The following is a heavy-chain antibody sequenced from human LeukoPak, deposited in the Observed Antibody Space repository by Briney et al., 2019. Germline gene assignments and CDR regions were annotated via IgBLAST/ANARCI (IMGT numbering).Heavy chain of an antibody. J-gene: IGHJ4*02. CDR2: ISAYNGNT. Sequence: ASVKVSCKASGYTFTSYGISWVRQAPGQGLEWMGWISAYNGNTNYAQKLQGRVTMTTDTSTSTAYMELRSLRSDDTAVYYCARTLNYCSSTTCTWDPVGYRGQGTLVTVSS. CDR3: ARTLNYCSSTTCTWDPVGY. D-gene: IGHD2-2*01. CDR1: GYTFTSYG. V-gene: IGHV1-18*01.